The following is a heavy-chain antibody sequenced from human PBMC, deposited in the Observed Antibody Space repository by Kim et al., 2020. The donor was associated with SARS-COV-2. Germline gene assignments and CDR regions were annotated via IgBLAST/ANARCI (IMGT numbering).Heavy chain of an antibody. D-gene: IGHD1-26*01. J-gene: IGHJ6*02. V-gene: IGHV3-49*04. CDR1: GFTFGDYA. CDR2: IRSKAYGGTT. CDR3: TRVGSGSYQGYYYYYGMDV. Sequence: GGSLRLSCTASGFTFGDYAMSWVRQAPGKGLEWVGFIRSKAYGGTTEYAASVKGRFTISRDDSKSIAYLQMNSLKTEDTAVYYCTRVGSGSYQGYYYYYGMDVWGQGTTVTVSS.